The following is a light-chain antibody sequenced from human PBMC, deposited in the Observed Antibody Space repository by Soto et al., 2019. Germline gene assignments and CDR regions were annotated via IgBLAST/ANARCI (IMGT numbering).Light chain of an antibody. Sequence: QSVLTQPPSASGTPGQRVTISCSGSTSNIGRNFVYWYQQLPGTAPKLLIYTNDQRPSGIPDRFSGSKSATSASLAISGLRSEDGADYYCSSYKFSTTLRVFGGGTKLTVL. J-gene: IGLJ3*02. V-gene: IGLV1-47*01. CDR1: TSNIGRNF. CDR2: TND. CDR3: SSYKFSTTLRV.